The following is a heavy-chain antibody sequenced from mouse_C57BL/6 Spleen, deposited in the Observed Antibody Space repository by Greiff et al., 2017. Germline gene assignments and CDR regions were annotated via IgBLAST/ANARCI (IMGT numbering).Heavy chain of an antibody. CDR3: AAYYGSSYPYYFDD. CDR1: GYAFSSYW. D-gene: IGHD1-1*01. Sequence: QVQLQQSGAELVKPGASVKISCKASGYAFSSYWMNWVKQRPGKGLEWIGQIYPGDGDTNYNGKFKGKATLTADKSSSTAYMQLSSLTSEDSAVYFCAAYYGSSYPYYFDDWGQGTTLTVAS. V-gene: IGHV1-80*01. J-gene: IGHJ2*01. CDR2: IYPGDGDT.